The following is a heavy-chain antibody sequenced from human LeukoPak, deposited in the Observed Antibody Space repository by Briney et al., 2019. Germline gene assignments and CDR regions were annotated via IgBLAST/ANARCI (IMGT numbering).Heavy chain of an antibody. CDR3: ARAGFRWLDFDY. CDR1: GGSISSYY. V-gene: IGHV4-59*01. J-gene: IGHJ4*02. Sequence: AEPLSLTCTVSGGSISSYYWLWIRQPPGKGLEWIGYIYYSGSTNYHPSLKSRVTITVDTYNNQSSLKQSSGTAADTAVYYCARAGFRWLDFDYWGQGTLVTVSS. D-gene: IGHD6-19*01. CDR2: IYYSGST.